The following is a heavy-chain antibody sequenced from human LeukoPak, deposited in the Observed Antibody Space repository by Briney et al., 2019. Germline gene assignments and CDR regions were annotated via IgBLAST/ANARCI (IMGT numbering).Heavy chain of an antibody. Sequence: PGGSLRLSCAPSGFTFSSYAISWVRPAPGKRLEWVSAITGSGGSTYYADSVKGRFNISRDNSKSTLYLQMNSLRAEDTAVYYFAKDRAAVAVWFDPWGQGTLVTVSS. CDR1: GFTFSSYA. J-gene: IGHJ5*02. CDR2: ITGSGGST. CDR3: AKDRAAVAVWFDP. D-gene: IGHD6-19*01. V-gene: IGHV3-23*01.